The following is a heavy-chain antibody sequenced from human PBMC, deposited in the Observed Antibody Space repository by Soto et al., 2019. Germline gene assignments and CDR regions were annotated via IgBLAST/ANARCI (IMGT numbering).Heavy chain of an antibody. Sequence: QVQLVQSGAEEKKPGSSVKVSCKASGGTFSSYAITWVRQAPGQGLEWMGGIIPIFGTANYAQKFQGRVTITADESTSTAYIELSSLRSEDTAVYYCARDRGPSSGYYPYWFDPWGQGTLVTVSS. V-gene: IGHV1-69*12. CDR1: GGTFSSYA. CDR3: ARDRGPSSGYYPYWFDP. D-gene: IGHD3-22*01. J-gene: IGHJ5*02. CDR2: IIPIFGTA.